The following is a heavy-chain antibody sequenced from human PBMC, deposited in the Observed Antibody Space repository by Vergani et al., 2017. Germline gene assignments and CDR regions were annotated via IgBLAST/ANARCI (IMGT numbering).Heavy chain of an antibody. J-gene: IGHJ2*01. CDR3: ARATIAARRSVGYWYFDL. D-gene: IGHD6-6*01. CDR2: IWYDGSNK. Sequence: QVQLVESGGGVVQPGRSLRLSCAASGFTFSSYGMHWVRQAPGKGLEWVAVIWYDGSNKYYADSVKGRFTISRDNSKNTLYLQMNSLRAEDTAVYYCARATIAARRSVGYWYFDLWGRGTLVTVSS. CDR1: GFTFSSYG. V-gene: IGHV3-33*01.